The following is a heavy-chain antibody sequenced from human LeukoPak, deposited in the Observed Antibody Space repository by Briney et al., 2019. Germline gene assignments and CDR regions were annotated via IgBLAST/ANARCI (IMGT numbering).Heavy chain of an antibody. D-gene: IGHD1-1*01. CDR1: GYIFTSYY. V-gene: IGHV1-46*01. Sequence: ASVKVSCKASGYIFTSYYMHWVRQAPGQGLEWMGIMNPSEGSTSYAQKFQGRFTITRDTSTSTVYMELSILRAEDTALYCCANSGLPYYFHYGGQGNLVTVSS. J-gene: IGHJ4*02. CDR3: ANSGLPYYFHY. CDR2: MNPSEGST.